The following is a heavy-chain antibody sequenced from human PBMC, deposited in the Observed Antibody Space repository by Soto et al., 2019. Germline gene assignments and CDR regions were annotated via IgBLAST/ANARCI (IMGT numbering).Heavy chain of an antibody. CDR2: IYPGDSET. Sequence: GESLKISCKGSGYSFTSYWFGWVRQMPGKGLEWMGFIYPGDSETRYSPSFQGRAIISADRSISTAYLQWSSLKASDTATYYCARQKGIAVSGTGYYGMDVWGQGTTVTVSS. D-gene: IGHD6-19*01. V-gene: IGHV5-51*01. J-gene: IGHJ6*02. CDR3: ARQKGIAVSGTGYYGMDV. CDR1: GYSFTSYW.